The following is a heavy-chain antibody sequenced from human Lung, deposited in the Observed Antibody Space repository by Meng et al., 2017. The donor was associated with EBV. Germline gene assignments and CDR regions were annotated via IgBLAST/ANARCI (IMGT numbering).Heavy chain of an antibody. CDR1: GYTFPTYG. CDR2: INTNTGKP. CDR3: ARDSEAADY. Sequence: QVQVLQSGPELKKPGASVRISCKASGYTFPTYGMNWVRQAPGQGLELMGWINTNTGKPTYAQGLTGRFVFSLDTSVSTAYLQISSLKADDTAVYYCARDSEAADYWGQGTLVTVSS. V-gene: IGHV7-4-1*02. J-gene: IGHJ4*02. D-gene: IGHD6-25*01.